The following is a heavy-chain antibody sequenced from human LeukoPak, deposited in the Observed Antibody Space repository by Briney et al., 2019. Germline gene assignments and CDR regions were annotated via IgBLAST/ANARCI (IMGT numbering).Heavy chain of an antibody. D-gene: IGHD6-13*01. CDR1: GSSFTSYW. V-gene: IGHV5-51*01. J-gene: IGHJ4*02. CDR3: ARQSSNWYYFDY. Sequence: GASLKISCQGSGSSFTSYWIGWVRQLPGKGLEWMGIIYPGDSDSRYSPSFQGQVTISADKSISTAYLQWSSLKASDTAMYYCARQSSNWYYFDYWGQGTLVTVSS. CDR2: IYPGDSDS.